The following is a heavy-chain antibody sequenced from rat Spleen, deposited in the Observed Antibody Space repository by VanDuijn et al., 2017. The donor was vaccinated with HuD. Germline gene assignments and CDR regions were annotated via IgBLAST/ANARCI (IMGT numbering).Heavy chain of an antibody. CDR3: ARGITTFDY. D-gene: IGHD1-10*01. CDR1: GYTITSGY. CDR2: ISYSGST. J-gene: IGHJ2*01. Sequence: EIQLQESGPGLVKPSQSLSLTCSVTGYTITSGYDWSWIRKFPGNKMEWMGHISYSGSTNYNPSLKSRISITRDTSRNQFFLQLNSVPTEDTATYYCARGITTFDYWGQGVMVTVSS. V-gene: IGHV3-4*01.